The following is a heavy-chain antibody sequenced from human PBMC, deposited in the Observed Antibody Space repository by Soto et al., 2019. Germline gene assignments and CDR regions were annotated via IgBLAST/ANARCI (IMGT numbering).Heavy chain of an antibody. CDR1: GYTFTGYY. D-gene: IGHD3-10*01. CDR3: ARSMVRGEAAYYYYGMDV. CDR2: ISAYNGNT. J-gene: IGHJ6*02. V-gene: IGHV1-18*04. Sequence: GASVKVSCKASGYTFTGYYMHWVRQAPGQGLEWMGWISAYNGNTNYAQKLQGRVTMTTDTSTSTAYMELRSLRSDDTAVYYCARSMVRGEAAYYYYGMDVWGQGTTVTVSS.